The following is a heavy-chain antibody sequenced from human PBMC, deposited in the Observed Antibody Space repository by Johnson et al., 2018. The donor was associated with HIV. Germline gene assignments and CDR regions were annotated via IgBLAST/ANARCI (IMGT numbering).Heavy chain of an antibody. CDR1: GFTVSSNY. Sequence: VQLVESGGGLVQPGGSLRLSCVVSGFTVSSNYITWVRQAPGKGLEWVSVISSGGDTYYADSVKDRFTISRDNSKNTLYLQMNSLRPEDTAVYYCAREGVSGSYYDAFDLWGQGTMVTVSS. D-gene: IGHD1-26*01. CDR2: ISSGGDT. J-gene: IGHJ3*01. CDR3: AREGVSGSYYDAFDL. V-gene: IGHV3-66*01.